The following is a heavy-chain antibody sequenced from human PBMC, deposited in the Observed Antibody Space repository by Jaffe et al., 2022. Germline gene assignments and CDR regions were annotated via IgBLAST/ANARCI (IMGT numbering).Heavy chain of an antibody. V-gene: IGHV4-61*02. CDR2: IYTSGST. Sequence: QVQLQESGPGLVKPSQTLSLTCTVSGGSISSGSYYWSWIRQPAGKGLEWIGRIYTSGSTNYNPSLKSRVTISVDTSKNQFSLKLSSVTAADTAVYYCARDRYYGSGSYHYYYYYMDVWGKGTTVTVSS. D-gene: IGHD3-10*01. CDR3: ARDRYYGSGSYHYYYYYMDV. J-gene: IGHJ6*03. CDR1: GGSISSGSYY.